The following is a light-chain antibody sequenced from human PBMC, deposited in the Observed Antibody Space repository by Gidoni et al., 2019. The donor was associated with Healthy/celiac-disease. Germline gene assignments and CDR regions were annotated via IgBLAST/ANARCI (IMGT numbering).Light chain of an antibody. Sequence: LVMTHSPSTLSVSPGERATLSCRASQSVSSNLAWYQQKPGQAPRLLIYGASTRATGIPARFSGSGSGTEFTLTISSLQSEDFAVYYCQQYNNWPPVTFGGGTKVEIK. J-gene: IGKJ4*01. CDR1: QSVSSN. CDR2: GAS. V-gene: IGKV3-15*01. CDR3: QQYNNWPPVT.